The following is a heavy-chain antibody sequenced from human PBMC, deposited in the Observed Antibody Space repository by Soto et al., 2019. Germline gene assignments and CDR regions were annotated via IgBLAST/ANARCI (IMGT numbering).Heavy chain of an antibody. J-gene: IGHJ6*02. CDR2: ISYDGSNK. CDR3: AKDGGGGGSGGYYGMDV. D-gene: IGHD2-15*01. Sequence: VQLVESGGGVVQPGRSLRLSCAASGFTFSSYGMHWVRQAPGKGLEWVAVISYDGSNKYYADSVKGRFTISRDNSKNTLYLQMNSLRAEETAVYYCAKDGGGGGSGGYYGMDVWGQGTTVTVSS. V-gene: IGHV3-30*18. CDR1: GFTFSSYG.